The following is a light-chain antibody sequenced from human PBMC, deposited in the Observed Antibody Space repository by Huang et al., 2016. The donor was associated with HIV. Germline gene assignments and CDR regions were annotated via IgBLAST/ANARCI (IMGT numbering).Light chain of an antibody. V-gene: IGKV3-11*01. Sequence: EIVLTQSPVTLSRSPGQRATLSCRASQSVDTYLAWYQQKPGQAPRRLIYDASNRATGIPARFSGSGSGTDFTLTISSLEPDDFVLYFCQQRSTWPPTFGGGTTMEIK. J-gene: IGKJ4*01. CDR2: DAS. CDR1: QSVDTY. CDR3: QQRSTWPPT.